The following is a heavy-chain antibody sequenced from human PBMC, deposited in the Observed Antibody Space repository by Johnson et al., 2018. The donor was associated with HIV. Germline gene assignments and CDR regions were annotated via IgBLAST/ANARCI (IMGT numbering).Heavy chain of an antibody. J-gene: IGHJ3*02. V-gene: IGHV3-30*02. CDR3: AKGAYGSSWYGVAFDI. D-gene: IGHD6-13*01. CDR2: IRYDGSNK. Sequence: QVQLVESGGGLVQPGGSLRLSCAASGFTFSSYGMHWVRQAPGKGLEWVAFIRYDGSNKYYADSVKGRFTISRDNSKNKLYLQMNSLRAEDTAVYYCAKGAYGSSWYGVAFDIWGQGTMVTVSS. CDR1: GFTFSSYG.